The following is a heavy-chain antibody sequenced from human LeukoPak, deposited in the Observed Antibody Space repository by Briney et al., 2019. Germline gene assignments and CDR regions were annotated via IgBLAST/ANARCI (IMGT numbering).Heavy chain of an antibody. J-gene: IGHJ2*01. Sequence: GGSLILSCAASGFTAASKYMNWVRQAPGKGLEWVSILYSGSDTYYSDSVMGRFTISRDNSRNTLFLQMDSLRVEDTAVYYCARVGDHYHWNFDLWGRGTLVTVSS. V-gene: IGHV3-53*01. CDR3: ARVGDHYHWNFDL. CDR2: LYSGSDT. CDR1: GFTAASKY. D-gene: IGHD3-10*01.